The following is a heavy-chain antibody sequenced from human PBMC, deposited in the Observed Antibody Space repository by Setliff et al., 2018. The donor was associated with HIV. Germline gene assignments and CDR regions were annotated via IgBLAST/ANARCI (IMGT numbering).Heavy chain of an antibody. CDR1: RGSITSGMC. CDR3: AHRRGGDRGTNNWFDP. Sequence: TLSLTCTVSRGSITSGMCVSWIRQPPGKALEWLARIDWDDDKYYSTSLKTRLTISKDTSKSQVVLTMTNMDPVDTATYYCAHRRGGDRGTNNWFDPWGQGTLVTVSS. CDR2: IDWDDDK. D-gene: IGHD1-1*01. J-gene: IGHJ5*02. V-gene: IGHV2-70*12.